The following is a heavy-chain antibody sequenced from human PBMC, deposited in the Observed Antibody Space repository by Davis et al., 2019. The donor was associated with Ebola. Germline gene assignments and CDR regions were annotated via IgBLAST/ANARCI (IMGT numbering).Heavy chain of an antibody. CDR2: MTYDGNKE. D-gene: IGHD1-26*01. CDR1: GFIFRNHG. CDR3: AKAVGPAQRAYYDD. J-gene: IGHJ4*02. Sequence: PGGSLRLSCAASGFIFRNHGIHWVRQAPGRGLEWVAVMTYDGNKEYYRDSVKGRFTITRDNSKSTLYLQMDSLRVEDPAVYYCAKAVGPAQRAYYDDWGQGTLVTVSS. V-gene: IGHV3-30*18.